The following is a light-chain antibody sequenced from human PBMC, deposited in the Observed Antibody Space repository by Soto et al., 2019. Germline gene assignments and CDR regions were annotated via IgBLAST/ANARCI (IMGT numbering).Light chain of an antibody. CDR3: QQYKSDSQT. Sequence: IPMTQSPSTLSGSVGDSVTITCRASQPFXSWFDWDQQKPGKAPKLLXDKASTLKRGGPSRLSGSGSVTEFTRTISSLQPDDCANYYSQQYKSDSQTFGQGTKVDIK. V-gene: IGKV1-5*03. CDR1: QPFXSW. CDR2: KAS. J-gene: IGKJ1*01.